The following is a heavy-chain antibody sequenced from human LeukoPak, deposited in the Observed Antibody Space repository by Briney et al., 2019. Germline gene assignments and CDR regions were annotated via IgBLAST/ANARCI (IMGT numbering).Heavy chain of an antibody. CDR1: GYTFTSYD. CDR3: AKSRGGSYYVAFDY. V-gene: IGHV1-8*03. Sequence: EASVKVSCKASGYTFTSYDINWVRQATGQGLEWMGWMNPNSGNTNYAQKFQGRVTITRNTSISTAYMELSSLRSEDTAVYYCAKSRGGSYYVAFDYWGQGALVTVSS. D-gene: IGHD1-26*01. CDR2: MNPNSGNT. J-gene: IGHJ4*02.